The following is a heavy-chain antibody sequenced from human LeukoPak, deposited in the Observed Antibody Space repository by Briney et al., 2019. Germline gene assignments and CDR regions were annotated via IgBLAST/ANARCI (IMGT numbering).Heavy chain of an antibody. Sequence: GASVKVSCKASGYTFSIYGMNWVRQAPGQGLEWMGWISAYTGNTNYAQRLQGRVTMTEDTSTDTAYMELSSLRSEDTAVYYCATLRTTVTLDAFDIWGQGTMVTVSS. V-gene: IGHV1-18*01. CDR2: ISAYTGNT. D-gene: IGHD4-17*01. CDR1: GYTFSIYG. CDR3: ATLRTTVTLDAFDI. J-gene: IGHJ3*02.